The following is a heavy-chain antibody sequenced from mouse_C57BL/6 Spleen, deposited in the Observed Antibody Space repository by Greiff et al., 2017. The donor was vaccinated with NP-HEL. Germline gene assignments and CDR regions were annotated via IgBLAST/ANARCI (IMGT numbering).Heavy chain of an antibody. V-gene: IGHV5-17*01. CDR3: ARPYDYDVGYFDV. D-gene: IGHD2-4*01. J-gene: IGHJ1*03. CDR2: ISSGSSTI. Sequence: EVQVVESGGGLVKPGGSLKLSCAASGFTFSDYGMHWVRQAPEKGLEWVAYISSGSSTIYYADTVKGRFTISRDNAKNTLFLQMTSLRSEDTAMYYCARPYDYDVGYFDVWGTGTTVTVSS. CDR1: GFTFSDYG.